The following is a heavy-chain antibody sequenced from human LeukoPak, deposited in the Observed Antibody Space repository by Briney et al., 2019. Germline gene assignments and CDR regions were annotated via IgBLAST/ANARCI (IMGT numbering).Heavy chain of an antibody. CDR1: GDSLTCYF. CDR2: VYSSGST. V-gene: IGHV4-4*07. D-gene: IGHD1-7*01. Sequence: SETLSLTCIIPGDSLTCYFWSWVRQSAGKGLEYIGRVYSSGSTHYNPSLESRVIVSVDTSKNQFSLKLASVTAADTATYYCARESRGGTSLYLVYWGQGTLVTVSS. CDR3: ARESRGGTSLYLVY. J-gene: IGHJ4*02.